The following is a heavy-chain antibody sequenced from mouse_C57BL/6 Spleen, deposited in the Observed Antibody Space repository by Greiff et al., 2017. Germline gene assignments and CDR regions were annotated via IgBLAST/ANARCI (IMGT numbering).Heavy chain of an antibody. J-gene: IGHJ4*01. CDR1: GYTFTSYW. CDR2: IDPSDSET. CDR3: ARSPSYYDAMGY. V-gene: IGHV1-52*01. Sequence: VQLQQPGAELVRPGSSVKLFCKASGYTFTSYWMHWVKQRPIQGLEWIGNIDPSDSETHYNQKFKDKATLAVDKSSSTAYIQLSSLTSEDSAVYYCARSPSYYDAMGYWGQGTSVTVSS.